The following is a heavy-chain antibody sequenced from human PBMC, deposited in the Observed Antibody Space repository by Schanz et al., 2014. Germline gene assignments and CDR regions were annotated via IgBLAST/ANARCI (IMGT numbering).Heavy chain of an antibody. CDR3: TADLWFGAVWGVW. CDR1: TSIFNHAW. CDR2: IKSKTDGGTR. J-gene: IGHJ4*02. Sequence: EVQLVESGGGLVKPGGSLRLSCAASTSIFNHAWMSWVRQAPGKGLQWVARIKSKTDGGTRDYAAPVKGRFTISTDDSKTPVYLQMNTLQPEDTAVYSCTADLWFGAVWGVWWGQGTLVTVSS. V-gene: IGHV3-15*01. D-gene: IGHD3-10*01.